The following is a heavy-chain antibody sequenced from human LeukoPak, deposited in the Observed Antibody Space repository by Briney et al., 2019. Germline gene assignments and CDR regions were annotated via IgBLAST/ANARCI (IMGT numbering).Heavy chain of an antibody. Sequence: ASVKVSCKASGYTFTGYYMHWVRQAPGQGLEWMGWINPNSGGTNYAQKFQGRVTMTRDTSISTAYMELSRLRSDDTAVYYCARAGTGAAAAGPGTSFDIWSQGTMVTVSS. J-gene: IGHJ3*02. CDR1: GYTFTGYY. V-gene: IGHV1-2*02. CDR3: ARAGTGAAAAGPGTSFDI. D-gene: IGHD6-13*01. CDR2: INPNSGGT.